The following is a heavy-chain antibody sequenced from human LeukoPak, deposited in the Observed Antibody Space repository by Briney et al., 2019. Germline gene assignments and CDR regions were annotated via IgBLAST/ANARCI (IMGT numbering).Heavy chain of an antibody. J-gene: IGHJ6*02. Sequence: ASVKVSCKASGYTFTGYYMHCVRQAPGQGLEWMGWINPNSGGTNYAQKFQGRVTMTRDTSISTAYMELSRLRSDDTAVYYCARDGVEMATRNYYYYGMDVWGQGTTVTVSS. CDR1: GYTFTGYY. D-gene: IGHD5-24*01. CDR3: ARDGVEMATRNYYYYGMDV. CDR2: INPNSGGT. V-gene: IGHV1-2*02.